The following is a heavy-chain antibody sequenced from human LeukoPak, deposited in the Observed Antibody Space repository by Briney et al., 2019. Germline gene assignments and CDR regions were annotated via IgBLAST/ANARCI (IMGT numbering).Heavy chain of an antibody. CDR2: IYYSGST. CDR1: GGSISSGGYS. CDR3: ARDRGLDAFDI. Sequence: SQTLSLTCAVSGGSISSGGYSWSWIRQPPGKGLEWIGYIYYSGSTYYNPSVKSRVTISVDTSKNQFSLKLSSVTAADTAVYYCARDRGLDAFDIWGQGTMVTVSS. J-gene: IGHJ3*02. D-gene: IGHD3-10*01. V-gene: IGHV4-30-4*07.